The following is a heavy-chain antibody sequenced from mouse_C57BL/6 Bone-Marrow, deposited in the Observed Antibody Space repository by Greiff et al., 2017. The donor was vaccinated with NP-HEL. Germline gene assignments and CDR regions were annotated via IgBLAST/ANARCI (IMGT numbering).Heavy chain of an antibody. D-gene: IGHD1-1*01. CDR3: ARFRYDAMDY. J-gene: IGHJ4*01. Sequence: VQGVESGAELARPGASVKLSCKASGYTFTSYGISWVKQRTGQGLEWIGEIYPRSGNTYYNEKFKGTATLTADKSSSTAYMELRSLTSEDSAVYFCARFRYDAMDYWGQGTSVTVSS. CDR2: IYPRSGNT. V-gene: IGHV1-81*01. CDR1: GYTFTSYG.